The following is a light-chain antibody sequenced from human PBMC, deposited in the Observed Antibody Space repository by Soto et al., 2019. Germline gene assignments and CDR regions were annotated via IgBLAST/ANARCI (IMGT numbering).Light chain of an antibody. CDR3: QQYGSSAGT. CDR1: QSVSSSY. Sequence: EIGLTQSPGTLSLSPGERATLSCRASQSVSSSYLAWYQQKPGQAPRLLIYGASSRATGIPDRFSGSGSGPDFPLTISRLEPEDVAVYYCQQYGSSAGTFGQGTKVEIK. CDR2: GAS. V-gene: IGKV3-20*01. J-gene: IGKJ1*01.